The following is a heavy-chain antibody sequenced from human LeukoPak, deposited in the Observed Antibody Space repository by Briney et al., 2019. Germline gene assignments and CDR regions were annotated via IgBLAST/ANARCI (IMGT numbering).Heavy chain of an antibody. CDR1: GYTFTGYY. CDR3: ARDFETIGFSPVG. CDR2: INPNSGGT. D-gene: IGHD1-1*01. V-gene: IGHV1-2*02. J-gene: IGHJ4*02. Sequence: GASVKVSCKASGYTFTGYYMHWVRQAPGQGLEWMGWINPNSGGTNYAQKFQGRVTMTRDTSISTAFMELSTLRSDDTAVYYCARDFETIGFSPVGWGQGTLVTVSS.